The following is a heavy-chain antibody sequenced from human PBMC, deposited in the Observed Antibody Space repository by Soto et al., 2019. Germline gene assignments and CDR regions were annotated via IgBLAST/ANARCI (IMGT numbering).Heavy chain of an antibody. V-gene: IGHV4-61*01. CDR1: GGSVSSGSYY. D-gene: IGHD1-26*01. J-gene: IGHJ4*02. Sequence: XETLSVPCTVSGGSVSSGSYYWSWIRQPPGKGLEWIGYIYYSGSTNYKPSLKSRVTISVDTSKNQFSLKLSSVTAADTAVYYRATHSGSYLTSDYWGQGTLVTVSS. CDR3: ATHSGSYLTSDY. CDR2: IYYSGST.